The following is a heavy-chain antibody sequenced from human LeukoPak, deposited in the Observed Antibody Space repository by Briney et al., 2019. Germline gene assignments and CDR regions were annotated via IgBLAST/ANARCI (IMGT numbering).Heavy chain of an antibody. CDR2: ISGSGGST. D-gene: IGHD6-13*01. V-gene: IGHV3-23*01. CDR3: AKTASDSPSWYFDY. Sequence: PGGSLRLSCAASGFTFSSYSMSWVRQAPGKGLEWVSDISGSGGSTYYPYPVKGRFTISRATYKKTQYLQMNSLRGEDTAVYSCAKTASDSPSWYFDYWGQGNLVTVSS. J-gene: IGHJ4*02. CDR1: GFTFSSYS.